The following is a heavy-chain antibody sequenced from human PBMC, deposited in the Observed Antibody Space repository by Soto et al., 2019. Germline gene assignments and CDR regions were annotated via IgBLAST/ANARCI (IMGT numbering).Heavy chain of an antibody. D-gene: IGHD1-26*01. CDR2: IYYSGST. V-gene: IGHV4-31*03. J-gene: IGHJ5*02. CDR3: AREVGATRTSWFDP. CDR1: GDSISSGGYY. Sequence: SETLSLTCTVSGDSISSGGYYWSWIRQHPGKGLEWIGYIYYSGSTYYNPSLKSRVTISVDTSTSTAYMELRSLRSDDTAVYYCAREVGATRTSWFDPWGQGTLVTVSS.